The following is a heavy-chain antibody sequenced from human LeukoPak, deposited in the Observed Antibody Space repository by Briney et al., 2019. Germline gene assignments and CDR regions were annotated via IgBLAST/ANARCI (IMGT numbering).Heavy chain of an antibody. V-gene: IGHV3-11*01. Sequence: GGSLRLSCAASGFTFNDYYMSWIRQPPGKGLEWLSYINIGGTNTHYADSVKGRFTISRDNAKKSLYLEMNNLRAEDTAVYYCATDGAGFDTWGQGVLVTASS. CDR2: INIGGTNT. CDR1: GFTFNDYY. J-gene: IGHJ5*02. CDR3: ATDGAGFDT.